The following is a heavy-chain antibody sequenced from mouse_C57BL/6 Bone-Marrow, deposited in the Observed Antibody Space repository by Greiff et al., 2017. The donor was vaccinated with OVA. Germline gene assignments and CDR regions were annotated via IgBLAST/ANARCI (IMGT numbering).Heavy chain of an antibody. J-gene: IGHJ1*03. CDR2: IDPSDSET. Sequence: QVQLQQPGAELVRPGSSVKLSCKASGYTFTSYWMHWVKQRPIQGLEWIGNIDPSDSETHYNQKFKDKATLTVDKSSSTAYMQLSSLTSEDTAVYYCAREEGYSSPWYVEVWGTGTTVTVSS. D-gene: IGHD2-12*01. CDR3: AREEGYSSPWYVEV. CDR1: GYTFTSYW. V-gene: IGHV1-52*01.